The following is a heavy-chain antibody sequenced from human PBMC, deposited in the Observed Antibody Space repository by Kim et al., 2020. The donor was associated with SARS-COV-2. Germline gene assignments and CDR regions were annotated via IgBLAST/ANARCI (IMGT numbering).Heavy chain of an antibody. CDR1: GGSISSSNW. J-gene: IGHJ4*02. CDR2: IYHSGST. CDR3: ARRAPIGVAAAGQGYFDY. V-gene: IGHV4-4*02. D-gene: IGHD6-13*01. Sequence: SETLSLTCAVSGGSISSSNWWSWVRQPPGKGLEWIGEIYHSGSTNYNPSLKSRVTISVDKSKNQFSLKLSSVTAADTAVYYCARRAPIGVAAAGQGYFDYWGQGTLVTVSS.